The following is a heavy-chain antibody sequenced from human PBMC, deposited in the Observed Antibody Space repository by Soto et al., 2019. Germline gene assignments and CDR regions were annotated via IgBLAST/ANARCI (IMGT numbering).Heavy chain of an antibody. CDR3: ARGVCSGGSCYASPPRYFDL. D-gene: IGHD2-15*01. CDR1: GYTFTSYG. J-gene: IGHJ2*01. Sequence: QVQLVQSGAEVKKPGASVKVSCKASGYTFTSYGISWVRQAPGQGLEWMGWISAYNGNTNYAQKLQGRVTMTTDTSTSTAYMELRSRGSDDTAVYYCARGVCSGGSCYASPPRYFDLWGRGTLVTVSS. CDR2: ISAYNGNT. V-gene: IGHV1-18*01.